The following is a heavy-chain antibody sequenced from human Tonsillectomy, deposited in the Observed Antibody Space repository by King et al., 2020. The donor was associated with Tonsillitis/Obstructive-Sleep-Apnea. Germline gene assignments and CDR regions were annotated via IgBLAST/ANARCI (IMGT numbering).Heavy chain of an antibody. J-gene: IGHJ3*02. CDR3: ARPKFPKQTGTIEWDAFDI. CDR2: IYPGDSDP. V-gene: IGHV5-51*01. D-gene: IGHD1-7*01. Sequence: VQLVESGAEVKKPGESLKISCKGSGYSFTSYWIGWVRQMPGKGLEWMGIIYPGDSDPRYSPSFQGQVTISADKSISTAYLQWSSLKASDTAMYYCARPKFPKQTGTIEWDAFDIWGQGTMVTVSS. CDR1: GYSFTSYW.